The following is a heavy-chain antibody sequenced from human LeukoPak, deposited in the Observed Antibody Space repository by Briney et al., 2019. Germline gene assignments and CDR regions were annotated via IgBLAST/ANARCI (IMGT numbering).Heavy chain of an antibody. V-gene: IGHV3-30*18. CDR2: ISYDGSNK. Sequence: PGRSLRLSCAASGFTFSSYGMHWVRQAPGKGLAWVAVISYDGSNKYYADSVKGRFTVSRDNSKNTLYLQMNSLRAEDTAVYYCAKDTRGSGSYYHWRGYFDYWGQGTLVTVSS. D-gene: IGHD3-10*01. J-gene: IGHJ4*02. CDR1: GFTFSSYG. CDR3: AKDTRGSGSYYHWRGYFDY.